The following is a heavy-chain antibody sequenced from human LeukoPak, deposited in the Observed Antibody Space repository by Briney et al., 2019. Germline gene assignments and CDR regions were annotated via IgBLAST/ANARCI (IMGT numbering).Heavy chain of an antibody. J-gene: IGHJ4*02. CDR2: ITNDGSST. CDR1: GLTFSSHW. CDR3: ARYDPNRDYFDY. D-gene: IGHD3-16*01. V-gene: IGHV3-74*01. Sequence: GGSLRLSCAASGLTFSSHWMHWVRQAPGKGLVWVSRITNDGSSTTYADSVKGRFTISRDNAKNMLYLQVNSLRAEDTAVYYCARYDPNRDYFDYWGQGTLVTVSS.